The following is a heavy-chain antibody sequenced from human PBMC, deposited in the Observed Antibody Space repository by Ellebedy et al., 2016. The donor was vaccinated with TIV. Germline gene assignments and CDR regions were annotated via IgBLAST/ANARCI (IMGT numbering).Heavy chain of an antibody. V-gene: IGHV3-23*01. CDR1: GFTFSSFA. CDR3: AKDRTPGDGYWVFDN. J-gene: IGHJ4*02. CDR2: IVGSGA. Sequence: PGGSLRLSCAASGFTFSSFAMAWVRQAPGTGLEWVSGIVGSGAQKYADSVKGRFTLSRDNSKRTVDLQMNSLRAEDTAVYFCAKDRTPGDGYWVFDNWGQGTLVSVSS. D-gene: IGHD5-18*01.